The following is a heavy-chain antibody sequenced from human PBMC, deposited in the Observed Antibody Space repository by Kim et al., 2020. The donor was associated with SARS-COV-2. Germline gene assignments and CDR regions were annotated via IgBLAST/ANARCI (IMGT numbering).Heavy chain of an antibody. D-gene: IGHD1-1*01. CDR2: ISYDGSNK. Sequence: GGSLRLSCAASGFTFSSYGMHWVRQAPGKGLEWVAVISYDGSNKYYADSVKGRFTISRDNSKNTLYLQMNSLRAEDTAVYYCAKEGGTRPYFYYYYYYMDVWGKGTTVTVSS. CDR1: GFTFSSYG. CDR3: AKEGGTRPYFYYYYYYMDV. V-gene: IGHV3-30*18. J-gene: IGHJ6*03.